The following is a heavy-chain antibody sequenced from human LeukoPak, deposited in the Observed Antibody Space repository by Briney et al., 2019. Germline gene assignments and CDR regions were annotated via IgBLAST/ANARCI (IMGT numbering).Heavy chain of an antibody. CDR2: ISAYNGNT. D-gene: IGHD2-2*01. J-gene: IGHJ5*02. V-gene: IGHV1-18*01. CDR1: GYTFTSYG. Sequence: ASVKVSCKASGYTFTSYGISWVRQAPGQGLEWMGWISAYNGNTNYAQKLQGRVTMTTDTSTSTAYMELRSLRSDDTAVYYCARARGCSSNSCFNNWFDPWGQGTLVTVSS. CDR3: ARARGCSSNSCFNNWFDP.